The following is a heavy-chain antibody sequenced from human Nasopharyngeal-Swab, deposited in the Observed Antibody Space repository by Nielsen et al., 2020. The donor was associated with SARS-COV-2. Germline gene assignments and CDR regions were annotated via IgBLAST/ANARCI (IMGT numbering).Heavy chain of an antibody. V-gene: IGHV4-59*01. CDR3: AREHSNTIAAPDAFDI. D-gene: IGHD6-13*01. CDR1: GFTFSSYW. Sequence: ESLKISCAASGFTFSSYWMSWVRQAPGKGLEWIGYIYYSGSTNYNPSLKSRVTISVDTSKNQFSLKLSSVTAADTAVYYCAREHSNTIAAPDAFDIWGQGTMVTVSS. J-gene: IGHJ3*02. CDR2: IYYSGST.